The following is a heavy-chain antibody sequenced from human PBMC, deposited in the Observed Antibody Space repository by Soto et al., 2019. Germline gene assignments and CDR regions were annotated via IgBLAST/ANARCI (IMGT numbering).Heavy chain of an antibody. CDR2: MNPNSGNT. Sequence: GASVKVSCKASGYTFTSYDINWVRQATGQGLEWMGWMNPNSGNTGYAQKFQGRVTMTRNTSISTAYMELSSLRSEDTAVYYCARGWNPYDFWSGNWYFDLWGRGTLVTVS. V-gene: IGHV1-8*01. CDR1: GYTFTSYD. J-gene: IGHJ2*01. CDR3: ARGWNPYDFWSGNWYFDL. D-gene: IGHD3-3*01.